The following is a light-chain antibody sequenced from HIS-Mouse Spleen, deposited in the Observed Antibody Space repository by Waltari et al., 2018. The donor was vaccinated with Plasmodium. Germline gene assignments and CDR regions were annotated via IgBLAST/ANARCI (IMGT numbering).Light chain of an antibody. CDR3: QQYNNWPFT. CDR1: QRVSSN. V-gene: IGKV3-15*01. J-gene: IGKJ3*01. Sequence: EIVMTQSPATLSMSPGERATLSCRASQRVSSNLAWYQQKPGQAPRLLIYGASTRATGIPARFSGSGSGTEFTLTISSLQSEDFAVYYCQQYNNWPFTFGPGTKVDIK. CDR2: GAS.